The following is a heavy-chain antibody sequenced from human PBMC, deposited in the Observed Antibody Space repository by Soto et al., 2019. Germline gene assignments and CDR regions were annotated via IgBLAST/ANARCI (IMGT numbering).Heavy chain of an antibody. CDR2: INPSGGST. J-gene: IGHJ5*02. CDR1: GYPFTSYY. CDR3: ARGQLLWFGELFSPPYNWFDH. Sequence: VXAVKVACKASGYPFTSYYMHWVRQAPGQGLEWMGIINPSGGSTSYAQKFQGRVTMTRDTSTSTVYMELSSLRSEDTAVYYCARGQLLWFGELFSPPYNWFDHSGQGTLVTVSS. V-gene: IGHV1-46*01. D-gene: IGHD3-10*01.